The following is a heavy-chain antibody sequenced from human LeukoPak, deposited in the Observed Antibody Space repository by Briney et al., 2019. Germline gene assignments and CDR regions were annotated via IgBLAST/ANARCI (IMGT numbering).Heavy chain of an antibody. D-gene: IGHD3-10*01. Sequence: SETLSLTCTVSGDSINGFYWSWIRQPPGKGLEWIGYIYYSGSTNYNPSLKSRVTISVDTSKNQFSLKLSSVTAADTAVYYCARADKQDLLWFGELSTGGWFDPWGQGTLVTVSS. CDR1: GDSINGFY. V-gene: IGHV4-59*01. J-gene: IGHJ5*02. CDR3: ARADKQDLLWFGELSTGGWFDP. CDR2: IYYSGST.